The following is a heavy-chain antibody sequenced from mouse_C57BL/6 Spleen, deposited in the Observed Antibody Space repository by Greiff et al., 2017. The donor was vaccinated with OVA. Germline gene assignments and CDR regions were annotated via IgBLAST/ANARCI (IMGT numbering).Heavy chain of an antibody. J-gene: IGHJ3*01. D-gene: IGHD1-1*01. CDR2: IDPSDSYT. CDR1: GYTFTSYW. V-gene: IGHV1-69*01. Sequence: QVQLQQPGAELVMPGASVKLSCKASGYTFTSYWMHWVKQRPGQGLEWIGEIDPSDSYTNYNQKFKGKSTLTVDKSSSTAYMQLSSLTSEDSAVDYCATDYYGSSLFAYWGQGTLVTVSA. CDR3: ATDYYGSSLFAY.